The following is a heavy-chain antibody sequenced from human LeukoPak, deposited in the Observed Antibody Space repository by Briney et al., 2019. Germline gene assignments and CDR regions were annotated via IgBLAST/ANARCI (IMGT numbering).Heavy chain of an antibody. CDR2: FDPEDGET. CDR3: ATDLPSGQTTVTTMDYGMDV. D-gene: IGHD4-17*01. V-gene: IGHV1-24*01. J-gene: IGHJ6*04. Sequence: ASVKVSCKVSGYTLTELSMHWVRQAPGKGLEWMGGFDPEDGETIYAQKFQGRVTMTEYTSTDTAYMELSSLRSEDTAVYYCATDLPSGQTTVTTMDYGMDVWGKGTTVPVSS. CDR1: GYTLTELS.